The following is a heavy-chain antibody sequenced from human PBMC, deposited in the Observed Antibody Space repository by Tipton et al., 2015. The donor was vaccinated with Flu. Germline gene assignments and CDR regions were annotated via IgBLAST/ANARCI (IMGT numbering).Heavy chain of an antibody. D-gene: IGHD3-22*01. CDR2: INYSGTT. V-gene: IGHV4-59*01. CDR3: ARGPSPYDSRAHRGGHFDN. CDR1: GASISGFY. Sequence: TLSLTCAVSGASISGFYWSWIRQSPGKGLEWMAYINYSGTTNYNPSLKSRLTISVDTSKNQFSLRLNSVTAADTAVYYCARGPSPYDSRAHRGGHFDNWGQGTLVTVSS. J-gene: IGHJ4*02.